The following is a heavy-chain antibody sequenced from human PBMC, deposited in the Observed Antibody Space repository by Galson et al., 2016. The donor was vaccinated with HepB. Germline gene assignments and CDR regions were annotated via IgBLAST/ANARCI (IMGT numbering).Heavy chain of an antibody. J-gene: IGHJ6*02. CDR1: GFTFNTYW. V-gene: IGHV3-7*01. CDR2: IKKDGSEK. Sequence: SLRLSCAASGFTFNTYWMTWVRQAPGKGLEWVANIKKDGSEKNYVDSVKGRFTVSRDNAKNCLYLQMNSLRAEDTAVYYCAALDHGEDVWGQGTTVAVSS. D-gene: IGHD1-1*01. CDR3: AALDHGEDV.